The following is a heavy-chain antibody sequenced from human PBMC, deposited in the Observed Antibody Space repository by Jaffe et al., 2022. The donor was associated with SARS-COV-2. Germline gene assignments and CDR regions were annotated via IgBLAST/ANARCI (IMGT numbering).Heavy chain of an antibody. CDR3: AREHRPDYSSGGDAFDI. Sequence: QVQLVESGGGVVQPGRSLRLSCAASGFTFSSYAMHWVRQAPGKGLEWVAVISYDGSNKYYADSVKGRFTISRDNSKNTLYLQMNSLRAEDTAVYYCAREHRPDYSSGGDAFDIWGQGTMVTVSS. V-gene: IGHV3-30-3*01. J-gene: IGHJ3*02. D-gene: IGHD4-4*01. CDR1: GFTFSSYA. CDR2: ISYDGSNK.